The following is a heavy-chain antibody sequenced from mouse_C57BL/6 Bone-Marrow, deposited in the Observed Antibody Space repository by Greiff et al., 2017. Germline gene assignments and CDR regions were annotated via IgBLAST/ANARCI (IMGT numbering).Heavy chain of an antibody. D-gene: IGHD2-2*01. CDR2: IYTRSGNT. V-gene: IGHV1-81*01. CDR1: GYTFTSYG. Sequence: QVQLQQSGAELARPGASVKLSCKASGYTFTSYGISWVKQITGQGLEWIGEIYTRSGNTYYNEKFKGTAPLTAEKSSSTAYMELLSLTSEDSAVYCCARLGLPWYFDVWGTGTTVTVSS. J-gene: IGHJ1*03. CDR3: ARLGLPWYFDV.